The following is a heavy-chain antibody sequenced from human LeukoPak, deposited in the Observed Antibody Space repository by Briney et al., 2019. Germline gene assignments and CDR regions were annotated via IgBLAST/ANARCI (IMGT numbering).Heavy chain of an antibody. CDR3: AVLRYFDWAFDY. Sequence: SETLSLTCTVSGGSVSSGSYYWSWIRQPPGKGLEWIGYIYYSGSTNYNPSLKSRVTISVDTSKNQFSLKLSSVTAADTAVYYCAVLRYFDWAFDYRGQGTLVTVSS. V-gene: IGHV4-61*01. CDR2: IYYSGST. CDR1: GGSVSSGSYY. D-gene: IGHD3-9*01. J-gene: IGHJ4*02.